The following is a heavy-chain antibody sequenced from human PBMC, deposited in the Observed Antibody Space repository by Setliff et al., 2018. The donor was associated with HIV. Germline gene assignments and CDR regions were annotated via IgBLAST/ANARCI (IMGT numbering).Heavy chain of an antibody. CDR2: ISWDGGST. V-gene: IGHV3-43D*03. Sequence: GGSLRLSCAASGFTFGDYAMHWVRQVPGKGLEWVSLISWDGGSTYYADSVKGRFTISRDNRKNSLFLQMNSLRAEDTAFYYCAKDTYTNGWHTSNFYHYGLEVWGQGTTVTVSS. D-gene: IGHD6-19*01. CDR1: GFTFGDYA. CDR3: AKDTYTNGWHTSNFYHYGLEV. J-gene: IGHJ6*02.